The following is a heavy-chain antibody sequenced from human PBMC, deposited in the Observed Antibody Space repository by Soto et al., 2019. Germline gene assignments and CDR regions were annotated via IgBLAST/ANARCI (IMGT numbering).Heavy chain of an antibody. CDR3: AGLYPYESSGYHLNY. Sequence: PGGSLRLSCAASGFTFSSYAMHWVRQAPGKGLEWVAVISYDGSNKYYADSVKGRFTISRDNSKNQFSLKLRSVTAADTAVFYCAGLYPYESSGYHLNYWGQGALVTVSS. J-gene: IGHJ4*02. D-gene: IGHD3-22*01. CDR1: GFTFSSYA. CDR2: ISYDGSNK. V-gene: IGHV3-30-3*01.